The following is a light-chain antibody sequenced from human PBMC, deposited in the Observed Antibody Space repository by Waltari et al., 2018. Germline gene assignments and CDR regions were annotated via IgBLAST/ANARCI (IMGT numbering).Light chain of an antibody. CDR2: EVS. J-gene: IGKJ2*01. Sequence: VMTHTPPSLSVPLRHPPPLYFQSSQSLLHPHGKTYLFWYLQKPGKPPQCLIYEVSNRFSGVPDRFSGSGSGTDFTLKISRVEAEDVGVYYCMQSIQLPPVYTFGQGTKLEI. CDR1: QSLLHPHGKTY. CDR3: MQSIQLPPVYT. V-gene: IGKV2D-29*01.